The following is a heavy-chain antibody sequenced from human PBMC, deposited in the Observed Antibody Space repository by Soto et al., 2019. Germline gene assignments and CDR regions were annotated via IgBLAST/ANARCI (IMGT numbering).Heavy chain of an antibody. CDR1: GCSSRGGVYY. CDR3: ARGPMIEVAFDI. CDR2: IYYSGST. V-gene: IGHV4-31*03. D-gene: IGHD3-22*01. J-gene: IGHJ3*02. Sequence: PSETLSLTCPFSGCSSRGGVYYLSWIRQHPGKGLEWIGYIYYSGSTYYNPSLKSRVTISVDTSKNQFSLKLSSVTAADTAVYYCARGPMIEVAFDIWGQGTMVTVSS.